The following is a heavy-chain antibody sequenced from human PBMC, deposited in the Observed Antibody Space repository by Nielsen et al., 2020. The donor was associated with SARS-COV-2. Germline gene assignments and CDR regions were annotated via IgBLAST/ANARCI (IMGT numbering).Heavy chain of an antibody. D-gene: IGHD2-21*01. CDR3: ANSILWWCPEG. CDR2: ISYDGSNK. CDR1: GFTFSSYG. Sequence: GGSLRLSCAASGFTFSSYGMHWVRQAPGKGLEWVAVISYDGSNKYYADSVKGRFTISRDNSKNTLYLQMNSLRAEDTAVYYCANSILWWCPEGWGQGTLVTVSS. V-gene: IGHV3-30*18. J-gene: IGHJ4*02.